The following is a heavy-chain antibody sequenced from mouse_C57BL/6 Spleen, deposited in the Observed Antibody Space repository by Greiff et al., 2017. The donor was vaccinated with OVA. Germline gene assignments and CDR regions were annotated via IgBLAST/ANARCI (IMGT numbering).Heavy chain of an antibody. V-gene: IGHV3-6*01. CDR1: GYSITSGYY. Sequence: EVHLVESGPGLVKPSQSLSLTCSVTGYSITSGYYWNWIRQFPGNKLEWMGYISYDGSNNYNPSLKNRISITRDTSKNQFFLKLNSVTTEDTATYYCARQLGRRVLYAMDYWGQGTSVTVSS. D-gene: IGHD4-1*02. CDR2: ISYDGSN. J-gene: IGHJ4*01. CDR3: ARQLGRRVLYAMDY.